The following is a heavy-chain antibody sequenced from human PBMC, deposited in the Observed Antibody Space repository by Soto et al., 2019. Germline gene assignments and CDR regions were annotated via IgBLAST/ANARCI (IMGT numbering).Heavy chain of an antibody. V-gene: IGHV3-48*01. CDR1: GFTFSSYS. Sequence: PGGSLRLSCAASGFTFSSYSMNWVRQAPGKGLEWVSYISSSSSTIYYADSVKGRFTISRDNAKNSLYLQMNSLRAEDTAVYYCARLLVDPWYMDVWGKGTTVTSP. J-gene: IGHJ6*03. CDR3: ARLLVDPWYMDV. D-gene: IGHD1-26*01. CDR2: ISSSSSTI.